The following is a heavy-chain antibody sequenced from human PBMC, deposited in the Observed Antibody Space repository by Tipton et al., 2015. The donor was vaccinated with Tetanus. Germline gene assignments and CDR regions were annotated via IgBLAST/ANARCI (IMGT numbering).Heavy chain of an antibody. J-gene: IGHJ6*02. Sequence: TLSLTCTVSGGSVSNGSYYWNWIRQPPGKGLEWIGDISHTGSSNYNPSLKSRVTISVDTSKNQFSLRLSSVTAADTAVYFCAREDGYSWGGMVLYYGMDVWGQGTTVTVSS. V-gene: IGHV4-31*03. CDR1: GGSVSNGSYY. CDR3: AREDGYSWGGMVLYYGMDV. CDR2: ISHTGSS. D-gene: IGHD2-8*01.